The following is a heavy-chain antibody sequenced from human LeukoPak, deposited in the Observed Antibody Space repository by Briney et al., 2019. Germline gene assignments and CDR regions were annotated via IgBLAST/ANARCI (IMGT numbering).Heavy chain of an antibody. J-gene: IGHJ6*03. Sequence: SETLSLTCTVSGGSISSSSYYWGWIRQPPGKGLEWIGSIYYSGSTYYNPSLKSRVTISVDTSKNQFSLKLSSVTAADTAVYYCARHHTELGVTMDYYYYYMDVWGKGTTVTISS. CDR2: IYYSGST. CDR3: ARHHTELGVTMDYYYYYMDV. D-gene: IGHD1-26*01. V-gene: IGHV4-39*01. CDR1: GGSISSSSYY.